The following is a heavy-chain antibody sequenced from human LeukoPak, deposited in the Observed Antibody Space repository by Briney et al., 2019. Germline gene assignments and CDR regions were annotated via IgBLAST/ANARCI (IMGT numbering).Heavy chain of an antibody. CDR2: IWYDGSNK. V-gene: IGHV3-33*08. J-gene: IGHJ4*02. CDR3: ARDQAGTTPVLDY. CDR1: GFSFSTYG. D-gene: IGHD1-7*01. Sequence: GRSLRLSCVASGFSFSTYGMHWVRQTPGKGLEWVAVIWYDGSNKFYADSVKGRFTISRDNSKNTLYLQMNSLRAEDTAVYYCARDQAGTTPVLDYWGQGTLVTVSS.